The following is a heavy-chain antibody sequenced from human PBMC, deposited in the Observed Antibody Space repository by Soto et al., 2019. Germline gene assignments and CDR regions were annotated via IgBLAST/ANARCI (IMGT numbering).Heavy chain of an antibody. Sequence: QVQLVQSGAEVKKPGASVKVSCKASGYTFTSYDINWVRQATGQGLEWMGWMNPNSGNTGYAQKFQGRVTMTRNTSISTAYMXXSSXXSXDXAXXXXXXXXMXXGDYRAVDYWGQGTLVTVSS. V-gene: IGHV1-8*01. CDR1: GYTFTSYD. J-gene: IGHJ4*02. CDR2: MNPNSGNT. CDR3: XXXXMXXGDYRAVDY. D-gene: IGHD4-17*01.